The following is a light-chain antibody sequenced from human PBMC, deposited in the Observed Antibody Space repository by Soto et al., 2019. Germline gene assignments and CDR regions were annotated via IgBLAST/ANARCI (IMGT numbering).Light chain of an antibody. CDR3: QKYNSVPQT. Sequence: DIQMTQSPSSLSASVGDRVTITCRASQGISNYLAWYQQKPGKVPRLLIYGASTLQSGVPSRFGGSGSGTDFTLTISSLQPEDVPTYYCQKYNSVPQTFGQGTKVDIK. CDR1: QGISNY. V-gene: IGKV1-27*01. CDR2: GAS. J-gene: IGKJ1*01.